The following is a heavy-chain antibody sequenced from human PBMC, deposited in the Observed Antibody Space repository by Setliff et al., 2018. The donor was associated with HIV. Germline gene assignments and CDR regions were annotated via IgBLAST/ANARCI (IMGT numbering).Heavy chain of an antibody. V-gene: IGHV1-8*02. D-gene: IGHD6-13*01. J-gene: IGHJ6*03. CDR3: ARSGSSIWFSSFVGPYYYYYYIDV. CDR2: MNPNSGNT. CDR1: GYTFTSYD. Sequence: ASVKVSCKASGYTFTSYDINWVRQATGQGLEWMGWMNPNSGNTDYAQKFQGRVTMTRNNSISTAYMELSSLRSEDTAVYYCARSGSSIWFSSFVGPYYYYYYIDVLGKGTTVTVSS.